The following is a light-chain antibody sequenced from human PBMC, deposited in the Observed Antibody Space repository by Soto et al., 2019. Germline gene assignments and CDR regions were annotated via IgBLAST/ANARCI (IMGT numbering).Light chain of an antibody. J-gene: IGLJ1*01. V-gene: IGLV1-36*01. Sequence: QSVLTQPPSVSEAPRQRVTISCSGSSSNIGNNAVNWYQQLPGKAPKLLIYYDDLLPSGVSDRFSGSKSGTSASLAISGLQSEDEADYYYAAWDDSLNGYVFGTGTQLTVL. CDR3: AAWDDSLNGYV. CDR2: YDD. CDR1: SSNIGNNA.